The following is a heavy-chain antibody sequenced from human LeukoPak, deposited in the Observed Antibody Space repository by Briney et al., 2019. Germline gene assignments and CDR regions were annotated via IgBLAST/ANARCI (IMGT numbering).Heavy chain of an antibody. J-gene: IGHJ4*02. CDR3: AKDLDTMVRGVAYYFDY. CDR1: GFTFSSYA. Sequence: QTGGSLRLSCATSGFTFSSYAMSWVRQAPGKGLEWVSTIVGDAGVTYYADPAKGRFTISRDNSKNTLFLQMNSLRAEDTAVYYCAKDLDTMVRGVAYYFDYWGQGTLVTVSS. D-gene: IGHD3-10*01. V-gene: IGHV3-23*01. CDR2: IVGDAGVT.